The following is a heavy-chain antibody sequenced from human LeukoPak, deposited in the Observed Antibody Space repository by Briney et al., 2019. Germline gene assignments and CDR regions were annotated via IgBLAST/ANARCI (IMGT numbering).Heavy chain of an antibody. CDR1: GYTFTSYG. D-gene: IGHD3-9*01. CDR3: ARVAYYDILTAPGDAFDI. CDR2: ISAYNGNT. J-gene: IGHJ3*02. Sequence: ASVKVSCKASGYTFTSYGISRVRQAPGQGLEWMGWISAYNGNTNYAQKLQGRVTMTTDTSTSTAYMELRSLRSDDTAVYYCARVAYYDILTAPGDAFDIWGQGTMVTVSS. V-gene: IGHV1-18*01.